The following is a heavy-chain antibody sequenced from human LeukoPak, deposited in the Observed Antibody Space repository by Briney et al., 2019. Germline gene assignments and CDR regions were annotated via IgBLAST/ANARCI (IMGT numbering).Heavy chain of an antibody. Sequence: GGSLRLSCAASGFTFSSYTMPWVRQAPGKGLEWVAFVLYDGSDQYYAGSVKGRFTISRDNSKNTVYLQMNSLTVEDTAAYYCAKEGCTSTNCYSNWWGQGTLVTVSS. V-gene: IGHV3-30*04. CDR1: GFTFSSYT. CDR3: AKEGCTSTNCYSNW. CDR2: VLYDGSDQ. D-gene: IGHD2-2*02. J-gene: IGHJ4*02.